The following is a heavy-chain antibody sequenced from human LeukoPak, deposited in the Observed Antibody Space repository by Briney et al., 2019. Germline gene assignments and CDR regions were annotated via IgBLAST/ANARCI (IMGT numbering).Heavy chain of an antibody. V-gene: IGHV3-30*18. D-gene: IGHD1-26*01. CDR2: ISYDGSNK. CDR3: AKDSGSYYLDY. J-gene: IGHJ4*02. CDR1: GFTFSSYG. Sequence: GRSLRLSCAASGFTFSSYGMHWVRQAPGKGLEWVAVISYDGSNKYYADSVKGRFTISSDNSKNTLYLQMNSLRAEDTAVYYCAKDSGSYYLDYWGQGTLVTVSS.